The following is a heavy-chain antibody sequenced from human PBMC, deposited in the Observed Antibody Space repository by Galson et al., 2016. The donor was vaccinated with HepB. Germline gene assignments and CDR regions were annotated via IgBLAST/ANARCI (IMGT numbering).Heavy chain of an antibody. V-gene: IGHV1-69*13. CDR1: GGTFSRSA. Sequence: SVKVSCKASGGTFSRSAVSWVRQAPGQGLEWMGGIIAVIGTTHYAQNFRGRVTITADEYTTTAYMELRGLRPEDTAVYYCASGNDSLTTPTYALDDWGQGTTVTVS. CDR3: ASGNDSLTTPTYALDD. J-gene: IGHJ6*02. CDR2: IIAVIGTT. D-gene: IGHD3-9*01.